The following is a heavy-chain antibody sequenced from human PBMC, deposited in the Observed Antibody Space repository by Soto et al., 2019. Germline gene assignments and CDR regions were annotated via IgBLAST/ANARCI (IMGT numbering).Heavy chain of an antibody. J-gene: IGHJ4*02. Sequence: QVQLVESGGGVVQPGRSLRLSCAASGFTFSSYGMHWVRQAPGKGLEWVAVIWYDGSNKYYADSVKGRFTISRDNSKNTLYLQMNSLRAEDTAVYYCARAQYYYDSSGPNYWGQGTLVTVSS. D-gene: IGHD3-22*01. CDR3: ARAQYYYDSSGPNY. CDR1: GFTFSSYG. V-gene: IGHV3-33*01. CDR2: IWYDGSNK.